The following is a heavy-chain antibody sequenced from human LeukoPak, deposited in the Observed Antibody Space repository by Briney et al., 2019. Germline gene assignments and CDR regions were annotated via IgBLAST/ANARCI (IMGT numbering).Heavy chain of an antibody. J-gene: IGHJ2*01. D-gene: IGHD2-2*01. Sequence: SETLSLTCTVSGGSISSYYWSWIRQPAGKGLEWIGRIYTSGSTNYHPSLKSRVTMSVDTSKNQFSLKLSSVTAAGTAVYYCARDGPYCSSTSCSHWYFDLWGRGTLVTVSS. V-gene: IGHV4-4*07. CDR1: GGSISSYY. CDR2: IYTSGST. CDR3: ARDGPYCSSTSCSHWYFDL.